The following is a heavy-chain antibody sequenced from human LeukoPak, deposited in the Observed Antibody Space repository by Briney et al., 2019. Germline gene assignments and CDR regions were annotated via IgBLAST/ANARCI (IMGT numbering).Heavy chain of an antibody. J-gene: IGHJ4*02. CDR3: AALYSSSWAFDY. CDR1: GFTFSSYG. V-gene: IGHV3-23*01. CDR2: ISGSGGST. Sequence: GGSLRLSCAASGFTFSSYGMSWVRQAPGKGLEWVSAISGSGGSTYYADSVKGRFTISRDNSKNTLYLQMNSLRSEDTAVYYCAALYSSSWAFDYWGQGTLVTVSS. D-gene: IGHD6-13*01.